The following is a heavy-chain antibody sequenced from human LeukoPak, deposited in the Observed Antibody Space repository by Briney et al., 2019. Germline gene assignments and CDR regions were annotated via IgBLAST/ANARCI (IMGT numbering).Heavy chain of an antibody. Sequence: PSETLSLTCAVYGGSFSGYYWSWIRQPPGKGLEWIGYIYYSGSTNYNPSLKSRVTISVGTSKNQFSLKLSSVTAADTAVYYCARHGGFYDYVWGSYRTLDAFDIWGQGTMVTVSS. CDR2: IYYSGST. J-gene: IGHJ3*02. CDR1: GGSFSGYY. CDR3: ARHGGFYDYVWGSYRTLDAFDI. V-gene: IGHV4-59*08. D-gene: IGHD3-16*02.